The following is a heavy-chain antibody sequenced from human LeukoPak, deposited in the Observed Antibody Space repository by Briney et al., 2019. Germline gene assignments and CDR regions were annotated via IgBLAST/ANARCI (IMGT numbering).Heavy chain of an antibody. CDR3: ARDLPTVVIFGVFDS. J-gene: IGHJ4*02. Sequence: GGSLRLSCAASGFTLSSYVMHWVRQAPGKGLECVAVISSDGSNKYYADSVKGRFTVSRDNSKNTLYLQMNSLRPEDTAVYYCARDLPTVVIFGVFDSWGQGTLVTVSP. CDR1: GFTLSSYV. CDR2: ISSDGSNK. D-gene: IGHD3-3*01. V-gene: IGHV3-30*04.